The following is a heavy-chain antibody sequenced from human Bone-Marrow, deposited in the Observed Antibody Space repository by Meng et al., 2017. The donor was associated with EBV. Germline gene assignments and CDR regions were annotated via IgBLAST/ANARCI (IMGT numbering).Heavy chain of an antibody. D-gene: IGHD3-10*01. CDR3: ASESGRGFTPDF. CDR1: GGPFRSDA. J-gene: IGHJ4*02. CDR2: LIPMSGAP. Sequence: QAHMGQSGAEGKMPGSPVKTACKTSGGPFRSDAASWVRQGPGQGLEWLGGLIPMSGAPHYAQKFQNRVTITADEYTRTHYMELSSLRSDDTAVYYCASESGRGFTPDFWGQGTLVTVSS. V-gene: IGHV1-69*01.